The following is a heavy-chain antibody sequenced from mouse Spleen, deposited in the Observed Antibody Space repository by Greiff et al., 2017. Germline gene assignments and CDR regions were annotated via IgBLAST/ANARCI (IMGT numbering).Heavy chain of an antibody. V-gene: IGHV5-6*01. CDR1: GFTFSSYG. CDR3: ARREEVGQFAY. Sequence: EVQLVESGGDLVKPGGSLKLSCAASGFTFSSYGMSWVRQTPDKRLEWVATISSGGSYTYYPDSVKGRFTISRDNAKNTLYLQMSSLKSEDTAMYYCARREEVGQFAYWGQGTLVTVSA. D-gene: IGHD3-3*01. CDR2: ISSGGSYT. J-gene: IGHJ3*01.